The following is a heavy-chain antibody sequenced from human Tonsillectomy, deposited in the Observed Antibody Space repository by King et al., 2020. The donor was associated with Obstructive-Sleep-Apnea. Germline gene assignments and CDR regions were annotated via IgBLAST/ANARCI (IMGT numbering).Heavy chain of an antibody. D-gene: IGHD5-18*01. CDR3: ARDRQLHFDY. CDR1: GFTVSSYA. V-gene: IGHV3-30-3*01. Sequence: QVQLVESGGGVVQPGRSLRLSCAASGFTVSSYAMHWVRQAPGMGLEWVAVISYYGSNKYYADSVKGRFTISRDNSKNTLYLQMNSLRAEDTAVYYCARDRQLHFDYWGQGTLVTVSS. J-gene: IGHJ4*02. CDR2: ISYYGSNK.